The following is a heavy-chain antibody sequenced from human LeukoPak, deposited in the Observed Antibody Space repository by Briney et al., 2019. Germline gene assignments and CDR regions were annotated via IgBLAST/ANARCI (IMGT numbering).Heavy chain of an antibody. Sequence: SETLSLTCTVSGGSISSSSYYWGWIRQPPGKGLEWIGSIYYSGSTYYNPSLKSRVTISVDTSKNQFSLKLSSVTAADTAVYYCARQGSSGLWHYYYMDVWGKGPTVTVSS. CDR2: IYYSGST. V-gene: IGHV4-39*01. J-gene: IGHJ6*03. CDR1: GGSISSSSYY. D-gene: IGHD6-19*01. CDR3: ARQGSSGLWHYYYMDV.